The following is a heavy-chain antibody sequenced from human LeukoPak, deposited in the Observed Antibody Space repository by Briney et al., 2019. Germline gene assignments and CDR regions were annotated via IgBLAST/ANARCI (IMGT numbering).Heavy chain of an antibody. CDR3: ARDRPAIGGYMLFDI. J-gene: IGHJ5*02. CDR2: ISSSGSNI. D-gene: IGHD3-16*01. Sequence: VSYISSSGSNIYYADSVKVRFTISRDNAKNSLYLQMNSLGAEDTAVYYCARDRPAIGGYMLFDIWGLGTMRTLS. V-gene: IGHV3-48*03.